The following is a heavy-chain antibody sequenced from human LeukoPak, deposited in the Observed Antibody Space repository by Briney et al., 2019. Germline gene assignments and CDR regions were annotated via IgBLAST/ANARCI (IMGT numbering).Heavy chain of an antibody. CDR1: GFTFSSYE. CDR2: ISSSGSTI. D-gene: IGHD3-16*01. CDR3: ARGRGWVDH. J-gene: IGHJ4*02. Sequence: GGSLRLSCAASGFTFSSYEMNWVRQAPGKGLEWVSYISSSGSTIYYADSVKGRFTISRDNARNSVNLQLNSLRVEDTALYYCARGRGWVDHWGQGTLVTVSS. V-gene: IGHV3-48*03.